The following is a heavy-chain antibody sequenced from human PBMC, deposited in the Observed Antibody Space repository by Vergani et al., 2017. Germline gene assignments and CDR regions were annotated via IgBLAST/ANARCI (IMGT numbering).Heavy chain of an antibody. Sequence: QVQLVQSGSEVKNPGASVRVTCKASGYNFANYGIAWVRQAPGQGLEWMGWLGPDNGNMKYAQKFQGRLTMTTDTSTNTAFLELRSLRSEDTAVYYCATGYCSGERCYSFWREIVVPFDPWGQGTLVTVSS. CDR2: LGPDNGNM. D-gene: IGHD2-15*01. CDR3: ATGYCSGERCYSFWREIVVPFDP. J-gene: IGHJ5*02. CDR1: GYNFANYG. V-gene: IGHV1-18*01.